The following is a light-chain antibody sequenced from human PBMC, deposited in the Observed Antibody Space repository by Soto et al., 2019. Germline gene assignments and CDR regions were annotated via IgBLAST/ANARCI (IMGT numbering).Light chain of an antibody. V-gene: IGLV2-14*01. J-gene: IGLJ3*02. Sequence: ALTQPASVSGSPGQSITISCTGTSSDVGGYNFVSWYQQHPGKAPRLMIFEVNNRPSGVSDRFSGSKSGNTASLTISGLQAEDEADYYCSSYTFSSTLVVFGGGTKLTVL. CDR2: EVN. CDR3: SSYTFSSTLVV. CDR1: SSDVGGYNF.